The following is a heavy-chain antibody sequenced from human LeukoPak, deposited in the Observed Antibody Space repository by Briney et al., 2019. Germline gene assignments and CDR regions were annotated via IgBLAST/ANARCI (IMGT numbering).Heavy chain of an antibody. V-gene: IGHV4-59*12. CDR1: GGSISTYY. Sequence: PSETLSLTCTVSGGSISTYYWSSIRQPPGKGLEWIGCIYYTGSANYNPSLKSRGTISVDTSKNQFSLKLSSVTAADTAVYYCARGSITVVPAFDIWGQGTMFTVSS. J-gene: IGHJ3*02. D-gene: IGHD4-23*01. CDR3: ARGSITVVPAFDI. CDR2: IYYTGSA.